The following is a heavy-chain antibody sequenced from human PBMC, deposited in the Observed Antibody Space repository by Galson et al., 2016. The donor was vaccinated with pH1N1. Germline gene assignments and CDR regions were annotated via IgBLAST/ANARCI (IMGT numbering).Heavy chain of an antibody. D-gene: IGHD2-2*01. Sequence: SVKVSCKASGYTFTSNAMNWVRQAPGQGLEWMGWINTNTGNPTYAQGFTGRFVLSLDTSVSMAYLQISSLKAEDTAVYYCARSYCSSTSCHGGSYYYYGMDVWGQGTTVTVSS. CDR3: ARSYCSSTSCHGGSYYYYGMDV. CDR2: INTNTGNP. V-gene: IGHV7-4-1*04. J-gene: IGHJ6*02. CDR1: GYTFTSNA.